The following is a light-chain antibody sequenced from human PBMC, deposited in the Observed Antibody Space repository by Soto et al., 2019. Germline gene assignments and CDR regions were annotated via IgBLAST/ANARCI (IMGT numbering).Light chain of an antibody. J-gene: IGLJ1*01. CDR1: TTDVGSYKL. CDR3: CSWAGSSTFYF. V-gene: IGLV2-23*02. CDR2: EVS. Sequence: QSALTQPASVSGSPGQSITISCTGTTTDVGSYKLVSWYQQHPGKAPKLMIYEVSRRSSGVSNRFSGSKSGNTASLTISWLQAEDEADYYCCSWAGSSTFYFFGSGTKVTVL.